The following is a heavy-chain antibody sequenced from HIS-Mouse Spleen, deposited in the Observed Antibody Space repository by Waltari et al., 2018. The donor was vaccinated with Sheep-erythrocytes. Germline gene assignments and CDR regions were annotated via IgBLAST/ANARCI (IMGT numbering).Heavy chain of an antibody. CDR3: ARGYCSSTSCYGYFQH. D-gene: IGHD2-2*01. J-gene: IGHJ1*01. V-gene: IGHV1-2*02. CDR1: GYTFTGYY. Sequence: QVQLVQSGAEVKKPGASVKVSCKASGYTFTGYYMHGWRQAPGHGLEGRGWINPNRCGTNYAQKFPVRVTMTRDTSISTAYMELSRLRSDDTAVYYCARGYCSSTSCYGYFQHWGQGTLVTVSS. CDR2: INPNRCGT.